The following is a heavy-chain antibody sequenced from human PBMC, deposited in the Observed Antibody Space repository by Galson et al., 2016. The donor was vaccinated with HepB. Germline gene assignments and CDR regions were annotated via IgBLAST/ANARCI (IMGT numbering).Heavy chain of an antibody. CDR1: GFPFNTYA. J-gene: IGHJ3*01. V-gene: IGHV3-23*01. CDR2: ISSSDGRT. CDR3: AKSQFALPDSGWFNAFDL. D-gene: IGHD6-19*01. Sequence: SLRLSCAASGFPFNTYAVTWVRQAPGKGLEWVSSISSSDGRTWYAGSVRGRFTSSTDNSKTTLYVQMNSLRVDASAIYYCAKSQFALPDSGWFNAFDLWGQGTMVTVSS.